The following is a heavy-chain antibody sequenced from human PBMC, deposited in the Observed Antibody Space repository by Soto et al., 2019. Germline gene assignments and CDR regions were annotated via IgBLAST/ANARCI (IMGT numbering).Heavy chain of an antibody. CDR3: ARSGTTTPPFLKQ. CDR1: GYSISSAYY. D-gene: IGHD1-1*01. Sequence: SETLSLTCVVSGYSISSAYYWGWIRQPPGKGLEWIGSVYHSGSTYYNPSLKSRVTISVDTSKNHFSLKLRSVTAADSAVYYCARSGTTTPPFLKQWGRGTLVTVSS. CDR2: VYHSGST. J-gene: IGHJ4*02. V-gene: IGHV4-38-2*01.